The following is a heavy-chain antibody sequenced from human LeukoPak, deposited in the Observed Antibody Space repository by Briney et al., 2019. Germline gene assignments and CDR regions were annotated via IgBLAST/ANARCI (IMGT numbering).Heavy chain of an antibody. CDR1: GACIRGYY. D-gene: IGHD3-22*01. CDR3: ARGGLENGYHSNDGFDI. J-gene: IGHJ3*02. V-gene: IGHV4-59*01. Sequence: SQTQSLTRTVTGACIRGYYSSWIRQPPGKGLEWIGYIYYSGSTKYNPSLKSRVTMSVDTSRNQFSLKLSSVTAADTAVYYCARGGLENGYHSNDGFDIWGQGTMVTVSS. CDR2: IYYSGST.